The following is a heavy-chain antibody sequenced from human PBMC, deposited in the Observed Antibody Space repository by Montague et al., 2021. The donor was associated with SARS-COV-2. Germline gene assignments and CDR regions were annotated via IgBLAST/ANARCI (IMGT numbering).Heavy chain of an antibody. CDR1: GFTFSQYP. CDR3: ASAYILNKWYEAY. D-gene: IGHD2-15*01. J-gene: IGHJ4*02. CDR2: IGARGHST. V-gene: IGHV3-23*01. Sequence: SLRLSFAASGFTFSQYPMHWVRQAPGKGLEWVSSIGARGHSTYYADSVKGRFTVSRDNSKSTLYLQMNSLRREDTAVYYCASAYILNKWYEAYWGQGTLVTVSS.